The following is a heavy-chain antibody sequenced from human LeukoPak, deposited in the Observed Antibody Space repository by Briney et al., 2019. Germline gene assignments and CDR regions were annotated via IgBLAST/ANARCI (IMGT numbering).Heavy chain of an antibody. J-gene: IGHJ4*02. CDR3: AKDQISSASYPRRNYFDY. Sequence: VASVKVSCKASGGTFSSYAISWVRQAPGQGLEWMGGIIPIFGTANYAQKFQGRVTITADKSTSTAYMELSSLRAEDTAVYYCAKDQISSASYPRRNYFDYWGQGTLVTVSS. CDR2: IIPIFGTA. D-gene: IGHD1-26*01. CDR1: GGTFSSYA. V-gene: IGHV1-69*06.